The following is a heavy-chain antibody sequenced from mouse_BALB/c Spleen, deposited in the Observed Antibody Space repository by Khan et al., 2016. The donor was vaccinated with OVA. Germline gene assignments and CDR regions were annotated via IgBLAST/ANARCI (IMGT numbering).Heavy chain of an antibody. J-gene: IGHJ3*01. CDR3: ARPYYGSAWFAY. Sequence: QVQLKQSGPDLVAPSQSLSIICTVSGFSLTNYGVHWVRQPPGKGLEWLGVMWAGGSTNYNSALMSRLSISIDNSKSQVFLKMNSLQTDDTAMYYCARPYYGSAWFAYWGQGTLVTVSA. CDR2: MWAGGST. CDR1: GFSLTNYG. D-gene: IGHD1-1*01. V-gene: IGHV2-9*02.